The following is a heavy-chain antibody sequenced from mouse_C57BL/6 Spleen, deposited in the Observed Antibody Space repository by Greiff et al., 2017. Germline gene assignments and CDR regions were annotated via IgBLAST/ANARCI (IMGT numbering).Heavy chain of an antibody. J-gene: IGHJ2*01. CDR1: GYTFTSYT. Sequence: QVQLQQSGAELARPGASVKMSCKASGYTFTSYTMHWVKQRPGQGLEWIGYINPSSGYTKYNQKFKDKATLTADKSSSTAYMQLSSLTSEDSAVYYCARFTTVVAPDYWGQGTTLTVSS. CDR3: ARFTTVVAPDY. D-gene: IGHD1-1*01. V-gene: IGHV1-4*01. CDR2: INPSSGYT.